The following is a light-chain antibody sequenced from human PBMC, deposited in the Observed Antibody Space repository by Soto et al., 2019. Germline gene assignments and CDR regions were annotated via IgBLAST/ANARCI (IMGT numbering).Light chain of an antibody. CDR1: SSDVGGYNY. V-gene: IGLV2-14*03. CDR2: DVS. J-gene: IGLJ2*01. CDR3: SSYTSSSNVV. Sequence: QSVLTQPASVSGSPGQSITISCTGTSSDVGGYNYVSWYQQHPGKAPKLLIYDVSSRPSGVSNRFSGSKSGNTASLTISGLQAEDEADYYCSSYTSSSNVVFGGGTKVTVL.